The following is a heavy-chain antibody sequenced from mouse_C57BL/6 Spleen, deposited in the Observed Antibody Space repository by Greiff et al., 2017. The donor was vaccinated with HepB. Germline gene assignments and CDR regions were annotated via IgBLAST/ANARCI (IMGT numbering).Heavy chain of an antibody. CDR3: ARGPIYDGYYPFAY. CDR2: ISYDGSN. D-gene: IGHD2-3*01. CDR1: GYSITSGYY. Sequence: EVKLMESGPGLVKPSQSLSLTCSVTGYSITSGYYWNWIRQFPGNKLEWMGYISYDGSNNYNPSLKNRISITRDTSKNQFFLKLNSVTTEDTATYYCARGPIYDGYYPFAYWGQGTLVTVSA. V-gene: IGHV3-6*01. J-gene: IGHJ3*01.